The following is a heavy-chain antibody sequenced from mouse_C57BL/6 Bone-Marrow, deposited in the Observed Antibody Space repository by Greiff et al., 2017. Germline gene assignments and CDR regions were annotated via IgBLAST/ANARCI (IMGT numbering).Heavy chain of an antibody. V-gene: IGHV1-64*01. J-gene: IGHJ3*01. CDR1: GYTFTSYW. CDR2: IHPNSGST. Sequence: VQLQQPGAELVKPGASVKLSCKASGYTFTSYWMHWVKQRPGQGLEWIGMIHPNSGSTNYNEKFKGKATLTVDKSSSTAYMQLSSLTSEDSAVYYCARSFYCDGGPFAYWGQGTLVTVSA. CDR3: ARSFYCDGGPFAY. D-gene: IGHD1-1*02.